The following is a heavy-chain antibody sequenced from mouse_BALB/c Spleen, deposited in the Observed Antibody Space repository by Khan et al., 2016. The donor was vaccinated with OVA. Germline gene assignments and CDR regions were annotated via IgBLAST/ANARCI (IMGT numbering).Heavy chain of an antibody. V-gene: IGHV1-7*01. J-gene: IGHJ3*01. CDR2: INPSTGYT. CDR3: ARGGYGSFAY. D-gene: IGHD2-2*01. CDR1: GYTFTDYW. Sequence: VQLQQSGAELAKPGASVKMSCKASGYTFTDYWINWVKKRPGQGLEWIGYINPSTGYTEYNHKFKDKATLTADKSSSTAYMQLSSLTSDDSAVYYCARGGYGSFAYWGQGTLVTVSA.